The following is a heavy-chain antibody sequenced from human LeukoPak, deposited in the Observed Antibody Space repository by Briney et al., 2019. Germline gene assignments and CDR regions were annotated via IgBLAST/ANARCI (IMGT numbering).Heavy chain of an antibody. J-gene: IGHJ4*02. Sequence: SETLSPTCAVYGGSFSGYYWSWIRQPPGKGLEWIGEINHSGSTNYNPSLKSRVTISVDTSKNQFSLKLSSVTAADTAVYYCARGRIAAAGKGYFDYWGQGTLVTVSS. V-gene: IGHV4-34*01. CDR2: INHSGST. CDR1: GGSFSGYY. CDR3: ARGRIAAAGKGYFDY. D-gene: IGHD6-13*01.